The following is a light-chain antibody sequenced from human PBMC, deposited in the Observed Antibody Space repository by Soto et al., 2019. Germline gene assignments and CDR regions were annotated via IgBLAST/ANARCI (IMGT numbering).Light chain of an antibody. CDR3: QDYSPYSYRA. Sequence: DIQMTQSPSPLSASVGARVTITCRASQSISNCLAWYQQKPGKAPHIRIYTASSVQSGVPSRFSGSGSVTAFTLTISSLQPDDVATYYCQDYSPYSYRAFGHGTKVDIK. J-gene: IGKJ1*01. CDR2: TAS. CDR1: QSISNC. V-gene: IGKV1-5*03.